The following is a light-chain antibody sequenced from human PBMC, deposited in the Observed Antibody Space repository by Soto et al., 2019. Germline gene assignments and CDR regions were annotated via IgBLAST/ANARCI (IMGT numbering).Light chain of an antibody. V-gene: IGKV2-28*01. CDR3: MQALNIPVE. J-gene: IGKJ1*01. CDR2: LRS. CDR1: QSLLHSNGYNY. Sequence: DGVMTQFPLSLSVTPGEPASISCRSSQSLLHSNGYNYVDWYVQKPGQSPQLLIYLRSNRATGVPDRFSGSGSGTDFTLKMSRVEAEDVGVYYCMQALNIPVEFGQGTKVEIK.